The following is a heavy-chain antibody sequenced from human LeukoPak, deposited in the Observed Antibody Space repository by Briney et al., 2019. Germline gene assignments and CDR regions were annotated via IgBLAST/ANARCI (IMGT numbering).Heavy chain of an antibody. CDR2: ITGSGGST. D-gene: IGHD3-9*01. Sequence: GGSLRLSCAASGFTFSSYAMSWVRQAPGKGLEWVSAITGSGGSTYYADSVKGRFTISRDNPKNTLYLQMNSLRAEDTAVYYCASSVLRYFDWLGSFDYWGQGTLVTVSS. V-gene: IGHV3-23*01. CDR1: GFTFSSYA. CDR3: ASSVLRYFDWLGSFDY. J-gene: IGHJ4*02.